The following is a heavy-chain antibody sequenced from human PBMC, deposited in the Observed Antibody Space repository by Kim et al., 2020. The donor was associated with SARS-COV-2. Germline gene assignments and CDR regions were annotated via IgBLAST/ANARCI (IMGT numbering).Heavy chain of an antibody. D-gene: IGHD1-26*01. CDR3: TREEGGATDY. CDR1: GFTFGDHA. Sequence: GGSLRLSCTTSGFTFGDHAMSWVRQAPGKGLEWVGFIRSKAYGGTTEYAASVKGRFTISRDDSKSIAFLQMNSLKTEDTAVYSCTREEGGATDYWGQGTLVTVSS. J-gene: IGHJ4*02. V-gene: IGHV3-49*04. CDR2: IRSKAYGGTT.